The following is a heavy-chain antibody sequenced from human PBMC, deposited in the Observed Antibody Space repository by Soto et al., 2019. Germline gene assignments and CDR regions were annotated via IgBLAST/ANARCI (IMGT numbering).Heavy chain of an antibody. CDR3: ARARTIMVRGVIITGYAFDV. Sequence: QVQLVQSGAEVKKPGSSVKVSCKASGGTFSSYAFSWVRQAPGQGLEWMGGIIPIFGTANYAQKFQGRVTITAEESTSTAYMELRSLRSEDTAVYYCARARTIMVRGVIITGYAFDVWGQGTMVTVSS. D-gene: IGHD3-10*01. V-gene: IGHV1-69*01. CDR2: IIPIFGTA. J-gene: IGHJ3*01. CDR1: GGTFSSYA.